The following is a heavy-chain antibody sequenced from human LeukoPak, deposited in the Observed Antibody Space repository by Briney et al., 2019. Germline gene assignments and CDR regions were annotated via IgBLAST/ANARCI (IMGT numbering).Heavy chain of an antibody. CDR2: ISAYNGNT. V-gene: IGHV1-18*04. Sequence: ASVKVSCKASGYIFTGYYTHWVRQAPGQGLEWMGWISAYNGNTNYAQKLQGRVTMTTDTSTSTAYMELRSLRSDDTAVYYCARVVKRAVTTPLGYWGQGTLVTVSS. CDR3: ARVVKRAVTTPLGY. J-gene: IGHJ4*02. D-gene: IGHD4-17*01. CDR1: GYIFTGYY.